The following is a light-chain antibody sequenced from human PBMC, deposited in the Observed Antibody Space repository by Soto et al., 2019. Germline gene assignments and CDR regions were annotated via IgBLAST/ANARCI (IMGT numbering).Light chain of an antibody. CDR3: QQSYSTLLT. Sequence: IQMTQSPSSLSASVGDRVTITCRTSQNISSFLNWYQQKPGKAPKLLIYAASSLQSGVPSRFSGSGSGTDFTLTISSLQPEDFATYYCQQSYSTLLTFGGGTKVEIK. V-gene: IGKV1-39*01. CDR1: QNISSF. CDR2: AAS. J-gene: IGKJ4*01.